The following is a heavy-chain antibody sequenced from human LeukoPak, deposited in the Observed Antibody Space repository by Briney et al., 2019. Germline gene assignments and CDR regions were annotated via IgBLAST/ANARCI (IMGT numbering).Heavy chain of an antibody. CDR1: GFTCDDYA. J-gene: IGHJ4*02. D-gene: IGHD6-19*01. Sequence: GRSLRLSCAASGFTCDDYAMHWVPQAPGKGLEWVSGISWNSGSIGYADSVKGRFTISRDNAKNSLYLQMNSLRAEDTALYYCAKDMLPYSSGWCDYWGQGTLVTVSS. V-gene: IGHV3-9*01. CDR2: ISWNSGSI. CDR3: AKDMLPYSSGWCDY.